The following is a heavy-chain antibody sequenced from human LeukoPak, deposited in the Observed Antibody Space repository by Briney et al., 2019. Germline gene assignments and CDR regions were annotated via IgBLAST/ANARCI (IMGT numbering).Heavy chain of an antibody. V-gene: IGHV3-23*01. CDR3: AKSWGVRGDYEY. CDR2: ISGSGGST. Sequence: GRSLRLSCAASGFTFSSYAMSWVRQAPGKGLEWVSAISGSGGSTYYADSVKGRFTISRDNSKNTLYLQMNSVRAEETAVYYCAKSWGVRGDYEYWGKGTLVTVSS. CDR1: GFTFSSYA. D-gene: IGHD4-17*01. J-gene: IGHJ4*02.